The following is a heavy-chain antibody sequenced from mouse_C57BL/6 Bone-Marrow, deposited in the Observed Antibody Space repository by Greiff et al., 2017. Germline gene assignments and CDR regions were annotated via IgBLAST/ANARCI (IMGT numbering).Heavy chain of an antibody. D-gene: IGHD1-1*01. V-gene: IGHV1-69*01. J-gene: IGHJ3*01. CDR1: GYTFTSYW. CDR3: ASEIYYYGSSPPWFAY. CDR2: IDPSDSYT. Sequence: VQLQQPGAELVMPGASVKLSCKASGYTFTSYWMHWVKQRPGQGLEWIGGIDPSDSYTNYNQKFKGKSTLTVDKSSSTAYMQLSSLTSENSAVYYCASEIYYYGSSPPWFAYWGQGTLVTVSA.